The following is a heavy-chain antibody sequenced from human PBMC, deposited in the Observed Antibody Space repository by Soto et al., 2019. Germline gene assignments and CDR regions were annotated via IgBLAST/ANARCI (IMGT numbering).Heavy chain of an antibody. J-gene: IGHJ4*02. CDR3: AREENYSNAFDY. V-gene: IGHV4-30-4*01. Sequence: PSETLSLTCTVSGGSISSGDCYWIWIRQPPGKGLEWIGYIYYSGSTYYNPSLKSRVTISVDTSKNQFSLKLSSVTAADTAVYYCAREENYSNAFDYWGQGTPVTVSS. CDR1: GGSISSGDCY. CDR2: IYYSGST. D-gene: IGHD6-13*01.